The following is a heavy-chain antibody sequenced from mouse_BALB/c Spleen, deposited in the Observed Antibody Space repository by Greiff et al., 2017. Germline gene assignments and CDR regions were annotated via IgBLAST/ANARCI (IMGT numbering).Heavy chain of an antibody. Sequence: EVKLQESGGGLVQPGGSMKLSCVASGFTFSNYWMNWVRQSPEKGLEWVAEIRLKSNNYATHYAESVKGRFTISRDDSKSSVYLQMNNLRAEDTGIYYCTTSLLRRAMDYWGQGTSVTVSS. V-gene: IGHV6-6*02. CDR2: IRLKSNNYAT. CDR1: GFTFSNYW. J-gene: IGHJ4*01. CDR3: TTSLLRRAMDY. D-gene: IGHD1-2*01.